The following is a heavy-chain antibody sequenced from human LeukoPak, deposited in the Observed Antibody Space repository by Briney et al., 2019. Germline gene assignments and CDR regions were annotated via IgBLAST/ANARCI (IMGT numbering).Heavy chain of an antibody. J-gene: IGHJ4*02. Sequence: GGSLRLSCAASGFNFSSYWMHWVRQAPGKGLVWISRINYDGTTTSYADSVKGRFTISRDNAKNTLYLQMNSLRAEDTAVYYCASPYYYDCSGYDDYWGQGTLVTVSS. CDR2: INYDGTTT. CDR1: GFNFSSYW. D-gene: IGHD3-22*01. CDR3: ASPYYYDCSGYDDY. V-gene: IGHV3-74*01.